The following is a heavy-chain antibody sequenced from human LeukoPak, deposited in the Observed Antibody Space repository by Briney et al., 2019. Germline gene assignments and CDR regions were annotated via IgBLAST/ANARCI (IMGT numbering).Heavy chain of an antibody. J-gene: IGHJ4*02. CDR2: IRYDGGNK. D-gene: IGHD4-17*01. V-gene: IGHV3-30*02. CDR1: GFTFSSYG. CDR3: AKDFYGDYSGSCFDY. Sequence: PRGSLRLSCAASGFTFSSYGMHWVRQAPGKGLEWVAFIRYDGGNKYYADSVKGRFTISRDNSKNTLYLQMNSLRAEDTAVYYCAKDFYGDYSGSCFDYWGQGTLVTVSS.